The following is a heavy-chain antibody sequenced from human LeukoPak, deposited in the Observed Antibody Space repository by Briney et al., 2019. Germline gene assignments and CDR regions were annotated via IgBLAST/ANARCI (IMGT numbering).Heavy chain of an antibody. D-gene: IGHD3-10*01. CDR2: IHYTGST. V-gene: IGHV4-59*01. Sequence: PSETLSLTCTVSSGSISNYYWSWLRQPPGKGLESIGYIHYTGSTTYNPSLKSRVTISVDTSKNQFSLKLSSVTAADTAVYYCARVRYHAVYGTGTYFYHFDYWGQGARVTVSP. CDR1: SGSISNYY. CDR3: ARVRYHAVYGTGTYFYHFDY. J-gene: IGHJ4*02.